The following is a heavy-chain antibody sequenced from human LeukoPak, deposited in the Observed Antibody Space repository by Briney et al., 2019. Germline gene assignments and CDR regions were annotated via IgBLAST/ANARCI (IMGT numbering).Heavy chain of an antibody. Sequence: SETLSLTCTVSGGSISSYYWSWIRQPPGKGLEWIGYMYYSGSTNYNPSLKSRVTMSVDTSKNQFSLKLSSVTAADTAVYYCARENLGDSIDYWGQGTLVTVSS. D-gene: IGHD4-17*01. CDR3: ARENLGDSIDY. CDR1: GGSISSYY. CDR2: MYYSGST. V-gene: IGHV4-59*12. J-gene: IGHJ4*02.